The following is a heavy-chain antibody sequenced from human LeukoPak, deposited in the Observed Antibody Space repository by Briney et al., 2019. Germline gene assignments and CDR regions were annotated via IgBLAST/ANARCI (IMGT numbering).Heavy chain of an antibody. V-gene: IGHV4-59*01. D-gene: IGHD3-10*01. J-gene: IGHJ4*02. CDR3: ARGYGSGSYGR. CDR1: GGSISSYY. CDR2: IYYSGST. Sequence: PSETLCLTCTASGGSISSYYWSWIRQPPGKGLEWIGYIYYSGSTNYNPSLKSRVTISVDTSKNQFSLKLSSVTAADTAVYYCARGYGSGSYGRWGQGTLVTVSS.